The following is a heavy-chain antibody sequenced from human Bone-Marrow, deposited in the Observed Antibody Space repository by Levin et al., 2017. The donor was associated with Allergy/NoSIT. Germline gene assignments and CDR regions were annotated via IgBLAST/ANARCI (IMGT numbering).Heavy chain of an antibody. D-gene: IGHD4/OR15-4a*01. CDR1: EISVSNNY. CDR3: ARVTMYYHFAMDV. Sequence: PGGSLRLSCAASEISVSNNYMAWVRQAPGKGLEWVSGFYSRTTTSYADAVKGRFTISRDNSKNTLNLQMNSLRVEDTAVYYCARVTMYYHFAMDVWGQGTTVTVS. J-gene: IGHJ6*02. V-gene: IGHV3-66*01. CDR2: FYSRTTT.